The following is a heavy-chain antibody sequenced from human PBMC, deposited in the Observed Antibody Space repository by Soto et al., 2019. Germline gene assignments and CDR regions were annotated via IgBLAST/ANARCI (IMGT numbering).Heavy chain of an antibody. CDR1: GFTFSSYW. Sequence: EVQLVESGGGLVQPGGSLRLSCAASGFTFSSYWMHWVRQAPGKGLVWVSRINSDGSSTSYADSVKGRFTISRDNAKNTLYLQMNSLRAEDTAVYYCARDRGGYDWDDAFDIWGQGTMVTVSS. V-gene: IGHV3-74*01. CDR3: ARDRGGYDWDDAFDI. D-gene: IGHD5-12*01. CDR2: INSDGSST. J-gene: IGHJ3*02.